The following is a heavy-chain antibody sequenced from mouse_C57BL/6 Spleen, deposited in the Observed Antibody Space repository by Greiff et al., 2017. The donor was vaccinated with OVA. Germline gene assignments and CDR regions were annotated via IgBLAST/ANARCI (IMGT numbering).Heavy chain of an antibody. CDR3: ARGGNFYWYFDV. CDR1: GFTFSDYG. Sequence: EVQLQESGGGLVKPGGSLKLSCAASGFTFSDYGMHWVRQAPEKGLEWVAYISSGSSTIYYADTVKGRFTISRDNAKNTLFLQMTSLRSEDTAMYYCARGGNFYWYFDVWGTGTTVTVSS. CDR2: ISSGSSTI. D-gene: IGHD2-1*01. V-gene: IGHV5-17*01. J-gene: IGHJ1*03.